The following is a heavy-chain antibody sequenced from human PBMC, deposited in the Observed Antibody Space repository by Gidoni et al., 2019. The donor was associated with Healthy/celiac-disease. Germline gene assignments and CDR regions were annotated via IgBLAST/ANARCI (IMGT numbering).Heavy chain of an antibody. CDR2: IYYSGST. Sequence: QLQLQESGPGLVKPSETLSLTCTVSGGSISSSSYYWGWIRQPPGKGLEWIGSIYYSGSTYYNPSLKSRVTISVDTSKNQFSLKLSSVTAADTAVYYCARQGREWLVDFDYWGQGTLVTVSS. J-gene: IGHJ4*02. CDR3: ARQGREWLVDFDY. D-gene: IGHD6-19*01. V-gene: IGHV4-39*01. CDR1: GGSISSSSYY.